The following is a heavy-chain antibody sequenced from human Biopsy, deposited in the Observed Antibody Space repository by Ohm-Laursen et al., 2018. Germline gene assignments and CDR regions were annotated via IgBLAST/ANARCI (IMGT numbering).Heavy chain of an antibody. J-gene: IGHJ6*02. D-gene: IGHD2-2*02. Sequence: GASVKVSCNASGGIFSRYVMSWVRQAPGQGLEWMGRIIPLLGITNYAERFQGRVTISVDRSTSTAYMELSSLKSEDTAVYYCAREYPEGDVWGQGTSVTVSS. CDR3: AREYPEGDV. CDR1: GGIFSRYV. CDR2: IIPLLGIT. V-gene: IGHV1-69*04.